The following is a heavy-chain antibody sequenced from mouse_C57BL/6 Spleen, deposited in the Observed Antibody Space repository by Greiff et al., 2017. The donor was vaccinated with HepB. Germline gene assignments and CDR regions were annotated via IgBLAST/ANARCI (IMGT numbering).Heavy chain of an antibody. D-gene: IGHD2-14*01. Sequence: QVQLKQSGAELVKPGASVKISCKASGYAFSSYWMNWVKQRPGKGLEWIGQIYPGDGDTNYNGKFKGKATLTADKSSSTAYMQLSSLTSEDSAVYFCARREVPYAMDYWGQGTSVTVSS. CDR1: GYAFSSYW. CDR2: IYPGDGDT. CDR3: ARREVPYAMDY. J-gene: IGHJ4*01. V-gene: IGHV1-80*01.